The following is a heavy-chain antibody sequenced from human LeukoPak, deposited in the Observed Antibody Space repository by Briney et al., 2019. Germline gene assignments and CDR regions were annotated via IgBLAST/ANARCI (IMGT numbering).Heavy chain of an antibody. V-gene: IGHV4-61*02. CDR2: IYTSGST. CDR3: ARLPGYSSSWHWFDP. CDR1: GGSISSGSYY. D-gene: IGHD6-13*01. Sequence: SQTLSLTCTVSGGSISSGSYYWSWIRQPAGKGLEWIGRIYTSGSTYYNPSLKSRVTISVDTSKNQFSLKLSSVTAADTAVYYCARLPGYSSSWHWFDPWGQGTLVTVSS. J-gene: IGHJ5*02.